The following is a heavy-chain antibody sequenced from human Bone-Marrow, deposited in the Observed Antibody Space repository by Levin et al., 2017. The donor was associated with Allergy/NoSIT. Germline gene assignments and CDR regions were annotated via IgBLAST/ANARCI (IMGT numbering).Heavy chain of an antibody. Sequence: GESLKISCAASGFTFTTFSMIWVRQAPGKGLEWVSSISRDSTNIYYADSVKGRFTISRDNAKNSLHLQMNSLRAEDTAVYFCARPASYYDYWVSTKPYYYYLDVWGKGTTVSVS. CDR3: ARPASYYDYWVSTKPYYYYLDV. CDR1: GFTFTTFS. J-gene: IGHJ6*03. D-gene: IGHD3-3*01. V-gene: IGHV3-21*06. CDR2: ISRDSTNI.